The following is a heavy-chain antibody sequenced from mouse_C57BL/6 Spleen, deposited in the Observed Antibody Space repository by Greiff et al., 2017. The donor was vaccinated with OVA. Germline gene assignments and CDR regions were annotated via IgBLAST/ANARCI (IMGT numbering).Heavy chain of an antibody. V-gene: IGHV1-52*01. Sequence: VQLQQPGAELVRPGSSVKLSCKASGYTFTSYWMHWVKQRPIQGLEWIGNIDPSDSETHYNQKFKDKATLTVDKSSSTAYMQLSSLTSEDSAVYYCARSTAQAFYYYAMDYWGQGTSVTVSS. D-gene: IGHD3-2*02. CDR3: ARSTAQAFYYYAMDY. CDR2: IDPSDSET. J-gene: IGHJ4*01. CDR1: GYTFTSYW.